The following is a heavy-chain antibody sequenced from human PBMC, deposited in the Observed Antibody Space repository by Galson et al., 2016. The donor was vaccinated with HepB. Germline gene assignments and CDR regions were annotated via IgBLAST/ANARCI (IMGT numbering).Heavy chain of an antibody. J-gene: IGHJ4*02. CDR3: ARQYRGGPSDF. CDR1: GFSFSNYW. Sequence: SLRLSCAASGFSFSNYWMSWVRQAPGKGLEWIGQIFHSGRVNYNPSLASRVTILVDTSNNQFSLRLTSVTAADTALYYCARQYRGGPSDFWGQGTLVTVSS. D-gene: IGHD5-12*01. V-gene: IGHV4-4*02. CDR2: IFHSGRV.